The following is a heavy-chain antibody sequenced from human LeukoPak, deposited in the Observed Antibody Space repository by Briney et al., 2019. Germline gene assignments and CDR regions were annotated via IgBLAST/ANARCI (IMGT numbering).Heavy chain of an antibody. V-gene: IGHV1-8*03. J-gene: IGHJ3*02. CDR3: ATLRKYYDFWSGYSAAFDI. CDR2: MNPNSGNT. D-gene: IGHD3-3*01. Sequence: ASVKVSCKASGYTFTSYDINWVRQATGQGLEWMGWMNPNSGNTGYAQKFQGRVTITRNTSISTAYMELSSLRSEDTAVYYCATLRKYYDFWSGYSAAFDIWGQGTMVTVSS. CDR1: GYTFTSYD.